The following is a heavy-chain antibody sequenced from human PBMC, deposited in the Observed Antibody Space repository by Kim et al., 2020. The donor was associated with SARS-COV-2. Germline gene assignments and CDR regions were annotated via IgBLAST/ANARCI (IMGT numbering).Heavy chain of an antibody. D-gene: IGHD3-10*01. J-gene: IGHJ4*02. CDR2: IYYSGNT. CDR3: ARDVGGSGNY. V-gene: IGHV4-31*03. CDR1: GGSISSGGYY. Sequence: SETLSLTCTVSGGSISSGGYYWNWIRQHPGKGLEWIGYIYYSGNTYYNPSLKSRVTISLDTSKNQFSLRLSSVTAAVTAVYYCARDVGGSGNYWGQGTLVTVSS.